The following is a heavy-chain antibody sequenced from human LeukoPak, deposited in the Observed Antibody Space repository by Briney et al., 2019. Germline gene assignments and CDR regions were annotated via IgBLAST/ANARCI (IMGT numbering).Heavy chain of an antibody. V-gene: IGHV4-39*01. CDR1: GGSISSSSYY. CDR3: ARTVVDTAMVTSRWFDP. D-gene: IGHD5-18*01. Sequence: PSETLSLTCTVSGGSISSSSYYWGWIRQPPGKGLQWIGSIHYSGSTYYNPSLKSRVTISVDTSKNQFSLKLSSVTAADTAVYYCARTVVDTAMVTSRWFDPWGQGTLVTVSS. CDR2: IHYSGST. J-gene: IGHJ5*02.